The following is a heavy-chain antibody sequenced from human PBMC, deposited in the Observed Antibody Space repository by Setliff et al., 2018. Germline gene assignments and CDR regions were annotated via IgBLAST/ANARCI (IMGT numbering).Heavy chain of an antibody. Sequence: PSETLSLTCAVSGYSISSGYYWGWIRQPAGKGLEWIGRIYTSGSTNYNPSLKSRVTISVDTSKNHFSLKLSSVTAADTAVYYCARDTLLRGSRRSMDVWGKGTTVTVSS. CDR3: ARDTLLRGSRRSMDV. CDR2: IYTSGST. D-gene: IGHD3-10*01. J-gene: IGHJ6*03. V-gene: IGHV4-61*02. CDR1: GYSISSGYY.